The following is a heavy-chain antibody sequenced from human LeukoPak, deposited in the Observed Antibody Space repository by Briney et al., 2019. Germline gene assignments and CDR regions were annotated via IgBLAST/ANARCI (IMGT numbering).Heavy chain of an antibody. V-gene: IGHV3-11*04. D-gene: IGHD1-14*01. Sequence: GGSLRLSCAASGITFSDYYMSWIRQAPGKGLEWVSHISSSRTSINYSDSVKGRFTISRDNAKKSLYLEMNSLRVEDTAVYYCARGRRFTNTPLEHWGQGTLVTVSS. CDR3: ARGRRFTNTPLEH. J-gene: IGHJ5*02. CDR1: GITFSDYY. CDR2: ISSSRTSI.